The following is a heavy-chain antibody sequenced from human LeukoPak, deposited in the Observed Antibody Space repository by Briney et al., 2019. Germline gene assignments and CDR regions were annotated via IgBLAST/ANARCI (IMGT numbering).Heavy chain of an antibody. CDR1: GGSISSYY. Sequence: PSETLSLTCTVSGGSISSYYWNWIRQPAGKGLEWIGRIYTSGNTNYNPSLKSRVTMSVDTSKNQFSLKLSSVTAADTAVYYCARDHCSGGSCYFPLDYWGQGTLVTVSS. J-gene: IGHJ4*02. CDR2: IYTSGNT. D-gene: IGHD2-15*01. V-gene: IGHV4-4*07. CDR3: ARDHCSGGSCYFPLDY.